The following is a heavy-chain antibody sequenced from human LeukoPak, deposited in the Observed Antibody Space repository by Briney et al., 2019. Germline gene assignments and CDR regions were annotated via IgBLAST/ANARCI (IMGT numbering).Heavy chain of an antibody. Sequence: GGSLRLSCAVSGFTFSDAWMSWVRPTPGKGLEWVGRIKSKTDGGTTDYAAPVKGRFTISRDDSKNTLYLQMNSIKTEVTAVYYCTTVGRRLFDPWGQGTLVTVSS. CDR3: TTVGRRLFDP. D-gene: IGHD6-25*01. CDR2: IKSKTDGGTT. CDR1: GFTFSDAW. V-gene: IGHV3-15*01. J-gene: IGHJ5*02.